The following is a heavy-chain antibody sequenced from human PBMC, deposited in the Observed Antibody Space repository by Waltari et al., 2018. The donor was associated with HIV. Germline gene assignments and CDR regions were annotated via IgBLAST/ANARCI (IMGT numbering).Heavy chain of an antibody. Sequence: EVQLVQSGTDVKKPSESLKISCSGSGYCFTTYLIGWVRKMPGKGLEWMGIIYPGDSDTRYSPSFQVQVTISADKSISTAYLQWSSLKASDTAMYYCTRSPLAAAGTGYFDYWGQGTLVTVSS. CDR2: IYPGDSDT. CDR1: GYCFTTYL. CDR3: TRSPLAAAGTGYFDY. J-gene: IGHJ4*02. V-gene: IGHV5-51*03. D-gene: IGHD6-13*01.